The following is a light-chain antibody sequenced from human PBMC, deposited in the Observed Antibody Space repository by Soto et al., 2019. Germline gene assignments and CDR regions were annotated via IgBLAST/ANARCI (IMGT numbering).Light chain of an antibody. CDR3: QSYDRSLSGPL. CDR2: GNS. V-gene: IGLV1-40*01. J-gene: IGLJ2*01. Sequence: QSVLTQPPSVSGAPGQRVTISCTGSSSNIGAGYDVHWYQQLPGTAPKLLIYGNSNRPSGVPDRFSGSKSGTSASLAITGLQAEDEADYSCQSYDRSLSGPLFGGGTKVTVL. CDR1: SSNIGAGYD.